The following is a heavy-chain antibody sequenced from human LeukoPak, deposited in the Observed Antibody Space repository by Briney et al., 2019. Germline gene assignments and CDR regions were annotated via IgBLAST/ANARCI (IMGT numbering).Heavy chain of an antibody. V-gene: IGHV3-66*01. CDR3: ASYGDYVPNYGMDV. J-gene: IGHJ6*02. CDR2: IYSGGST. CDR1: GFTVSSNY. Sequence: GGSLRLSCAASGFTVSSNYMNWVRQAPGKGLEWVSVIYSGGSTYYASSVKGRFTISRDNSKNTLYLQMNNLRAEDTAVYYCASYGDYVPNYGMDVWGQGTTVTVSS. D-gene: IGHD4-17*01.